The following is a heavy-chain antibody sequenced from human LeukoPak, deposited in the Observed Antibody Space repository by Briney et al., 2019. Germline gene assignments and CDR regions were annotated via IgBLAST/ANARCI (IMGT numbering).Heavy chain of an antibody. CDR2: ITLDGSDS. Sequence: GRSLRLSCAASGFPFNTYCMHWVRQAPGKGLEWVAPITLDGSDSDYLDSVKGRFTVSRDNAKNSLYLQMNSLRAEDTAVYYCARKRIRGLDYWGQGTLVTVPS. CDR3: ARKRIRGLDY. CDR1: GFPFNTYC. D-gene: IGHD3-10*01. J-gene: IGHJ4*02. V-gene: IGHV3-7*02.